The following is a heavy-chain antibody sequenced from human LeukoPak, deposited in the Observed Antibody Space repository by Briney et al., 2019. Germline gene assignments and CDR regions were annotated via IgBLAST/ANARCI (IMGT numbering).Heavy chain of an antibody. CDR3: ARTTEDCSSTSCYQYWFDP. CDR1: GGSISSYY. J-gene: IGHJ5*02. CDR2: IYYSGST. D-gene: IGHD2-2*01. V-gene: IGHV4-39*07. Sequence: SETLSLTCTVSGGSISSYYWTWIRQSPGKGLEWIGSIYYSGSTYYNPSLKSRVTISVDTSKNQFSLKLSSVTAADTAVYYCARTTEDCSSTSCYQYWFDPWGQGTLVTVSS.